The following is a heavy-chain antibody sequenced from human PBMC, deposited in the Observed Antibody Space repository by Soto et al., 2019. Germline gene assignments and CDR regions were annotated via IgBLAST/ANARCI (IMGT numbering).Heavy chain of an antibody. Sequence: SETLSLTCTVSGGSISSGDYYWSWIRQPPGKGLEWIGYIYYSGSTYYNPSLKSRVTISVDTSKNQFSLKLSSVTAADTAVYYCARGAATYYDILTGSQHGMDVWGQGTTVTVSS. CDR1: GGSISSGDYY. V-gene: IGHV4-30-4*01. CDR2: IYYSGST. CDR3: ARGAATYYDILTGSQHGMDV. J-gene: IGHJ6*02. D-gene: IGHD3-9*01.